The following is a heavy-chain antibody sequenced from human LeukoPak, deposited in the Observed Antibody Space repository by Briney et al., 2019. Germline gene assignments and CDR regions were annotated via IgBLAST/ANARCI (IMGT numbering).Heavy chain of an antibody. CDR1: GFTFSSYA. CDR2: ISYDGSNK. V-gene: IGHV3-30*04. D-gene: IGHD6-19*01. Sequence: GGSLRLSCAASGFTFSSYAMHGVRQAPGKGLEWVAVISYDGSNKYYADSVKGRFTISRDNSKNTLYLQMNSLRAEDTAVYYCARDPVLRIAVAGSYFDYWGQGTLVTVSS. CDR3: ARDPVLRIAVAGSYFDY. J-gene: IGHJ4*02.